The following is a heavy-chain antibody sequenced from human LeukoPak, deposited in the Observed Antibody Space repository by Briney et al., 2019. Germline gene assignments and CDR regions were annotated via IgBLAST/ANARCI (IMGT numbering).Heavy chain of an antibody. Sequence: ASVKISCKVSGYTFTDYYMHWVQQAPGKGLEWMGLVDPEDGETIYAEKFQGRVTITADTSTDTAYMELSSLRSEDTAVYYCARGDSSSWYPYYFDYWGQGTLVTVSS. D-gene: IGHD6-13*01. CDR1: GYTFTDYY. CDR3: ARGDSSSWYPYYFDY. V-gene: IGHV1-69-2*01. CDR2: VDPEDGET. J-gene: IGHJ4*02.